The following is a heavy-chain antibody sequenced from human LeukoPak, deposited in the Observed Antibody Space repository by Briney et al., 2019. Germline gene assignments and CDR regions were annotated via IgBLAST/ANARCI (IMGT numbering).Heavy chain of an antibody. Sequence: PGGSLRLSCAASGFTFSSYWMHWVRQAPGKGLVWVSRINSDGSSTSYADSVKGRFTISRDNAKNTLYLQMNSLRAEDTAVYYCARVDSSGWSSPYFDYWGQGTLVTVSS. CDR3: ARVDSSGWSSPYFDY. CDR1: GFTFSSYW. D-gene: IGHD6-19*01. CDR2: INSDGSST. V-gene: IGHV3-74*01. J-gene: IGHJ4*02.